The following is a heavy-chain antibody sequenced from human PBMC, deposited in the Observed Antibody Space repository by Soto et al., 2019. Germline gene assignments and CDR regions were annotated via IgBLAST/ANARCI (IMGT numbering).Heavy chain of an antibody. CDR2: IYYSGST. CDR1: GGSISSGGYY. Sequence: QVQLQESGPGLVKPSQTLSLTCTVSGGSISSGGYYWSWLRQHPGKGLEWIGYIYYSGSTYYNPSLKSRVTISVDTSKNQFSLKRSSVTAADTAVYYCARLDGRGPEPRMDVWGQGTTVTVSS. D-gene: IGHD3-10*01. J-gene: IGHJ6*02. V-gene: IGHV4-31*03. CDR3: ARLDGRGPEPRMDV.